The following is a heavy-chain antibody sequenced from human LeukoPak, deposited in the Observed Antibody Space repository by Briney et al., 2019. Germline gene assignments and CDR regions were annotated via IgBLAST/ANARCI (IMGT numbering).Heavy chain of an antibody. D-gene: IGHD6-13*01. V-gene: IGHV3-23*01. J-gene: IGHJ4*02. CDR3: AKVGGGRIAAAGSHY. CDR1: GFTFSGYA. Sequence: GGSLRLSCAASGFTFSGYAMTWVRQAPGKGLEWVSGVGGSDGSTFYADSVKGRFTISRDNSKNTLYLQMNSLRVEDTAVYYCAKVGGGRIAAAGSHYWGQGTLVTDSS. CDR2: VGGSDGST.